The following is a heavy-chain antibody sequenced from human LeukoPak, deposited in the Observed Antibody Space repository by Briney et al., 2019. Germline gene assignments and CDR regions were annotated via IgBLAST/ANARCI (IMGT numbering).Heavy chain of an antibody. D-gene: IGHD6-25*01. V-gene: IGHV4-39*02. CDR3: ARSSGTGTFSY. CDR1: GDSISRSTYY. J-gene: IGHJ4*02. CDR2: VYYGRSP. Sequence: SETLSLTYTVSGDSISRSTYYWAWIRQPPGKGLEWIGSVYYGRSPYFNPSLESRATISVDTSKNHFSLKMSSVTAADTAVYYCARSSGTGTFSYWGQGTLVTVSS.